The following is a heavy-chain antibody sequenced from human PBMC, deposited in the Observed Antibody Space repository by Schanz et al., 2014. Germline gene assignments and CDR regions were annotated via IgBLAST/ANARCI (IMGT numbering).Heavy chain of an antibody. CDR2: ISTSNGNT. V-gene: IGHV1-18*04. D-gene: IGHD3-10*01. CDR1: GYTFSFTSYN. Sequence: QVQVEQSGPEVKKPGASVTVSCQASGYTFSFTSYNVHWVRQAPGQGLEWMGRISTSNGNTNYIQKLQGRVTMTTDTSANTAYMELSSLTSEDTAVHYCARGRGFYDYWGQGTRVTVSS. CDR3: ARGRGFYDY. J-gene: IGHJ4*02.